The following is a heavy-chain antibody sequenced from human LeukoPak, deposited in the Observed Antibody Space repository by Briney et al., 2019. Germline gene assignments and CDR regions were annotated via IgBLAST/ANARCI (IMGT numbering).Heavy chain of an antibody. CDR1: GGSFSGYY. D-gene: IGHD6-6*01. J-gene: IGHJ5*02. Sequence: SETLSLTCAVYGGSFSGYYWSWIRQPPGKGLEWIGEINHSGSTNYNPSLKSRVTISVDTSKNQFSLKLSSVTAADTAVYYCARGPRRNPIAARPRWFDPWGQGTLVTVSS. V-gene: IGHV4-34*01. CDR2: INHSGST. CDR3: ARGPRRNPIAARPRWFDP.